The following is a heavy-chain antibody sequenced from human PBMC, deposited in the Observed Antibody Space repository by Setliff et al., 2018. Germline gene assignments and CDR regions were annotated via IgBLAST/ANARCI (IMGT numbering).Heavy chain of an antibody. J-gene: IGHJ4*02. CDR1: GASISSDY. CDR3: ARYRNYFDSSGQTQYYFDY. D-gene: IGHD3-22*01. V-gene: IGHV4-59*01. Sequence: SETLSLTCTVSGASISSDYWNWIRQPPGKGLEWLGFIYYSGATTYNPSLKSRVTISVDTSKNQFSLNLNSVTAADTAVYYCARYRNYFDSSGQTQYYFDYWGQGTLVTVSS. CDR2: IYYSGAT.